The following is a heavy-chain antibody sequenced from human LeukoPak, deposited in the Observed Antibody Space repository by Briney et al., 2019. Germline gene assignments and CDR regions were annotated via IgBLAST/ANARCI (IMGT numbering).Heavy chain of an antibody. CDR1: GFTFSSYE. CDR3: ARASGYDFRPFDY. CDR2: ISSSGSTI. J-gene: IGHJ4*02. V-gene: IGHV3-48*03. Sequence: GGSLRLSCAASGFTFSSYEMNWVRQAPGKGLEWVSYISSSGSTIYYADSVKGRFTISRDNAKNSLYLQMNSLRAEDTAVYYCARASGYDFRPFDYWGQGTLVTVSP. D-gene: IGHD5-12*01.